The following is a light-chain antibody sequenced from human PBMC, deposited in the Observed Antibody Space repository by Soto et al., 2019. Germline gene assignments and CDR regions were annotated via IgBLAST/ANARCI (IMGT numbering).Light chain of an antibody. V-gene: IGLV2-14*01. CDR3: TSYTSSSTLEV. J-gene: IGLJ2*01. CDR2: DVS. Sequence: QSALTRRASVSGSPGQSITISCTGTSSDVGGYNYDSWYQQHPGKAPKLMIYDVSYRPSGVSNRFSGSKSGNTASLTISGLQAEDEADYYCTSYTSSSTLEVFGGGTQLTVL. CDR1: SSDVGGYNY.